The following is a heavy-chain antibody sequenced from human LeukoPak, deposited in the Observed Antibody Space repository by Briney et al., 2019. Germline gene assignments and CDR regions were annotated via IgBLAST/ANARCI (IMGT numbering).Heavy chain of an antibody. CDR2: INTDGSTT. V-gene: IGHV3-74*01. CDR1: GFTFSTYW. J-gene: IGHJ4*02. CDR3: VAAGTFDY. Sequence: GGSLSLSCVVSGFTFSTYWMYWVRQAPGKGLVWVSRINTDGSTTNYADSVKGRFTISRDNTKNTLYLQMNTLRAEDTAVYYCVAAGTFDYWGQGALVTVSS. D-gene: IGHD6-13*01.